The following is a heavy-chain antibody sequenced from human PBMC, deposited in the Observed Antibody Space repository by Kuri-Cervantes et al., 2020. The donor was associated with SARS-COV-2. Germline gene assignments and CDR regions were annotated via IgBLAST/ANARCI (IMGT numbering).Heavy chain of an antibody. CDR1: GYTFTSYG. Sequence: ASVKVSCKASGYTFTSYGISWVRQAPGQGLEWMGWISAYNGNTNYAQKLQGRVTMTTDTSTSTAYMELRSLRSDDTAVYYCARDMYYYDSSGYYYPLRYWGQGTLVTVSS. CDR3: ARDMYYYDSSGYYYPLRY. CDR2: ISAYNGNT. D-gene: IGHD3-22*01. V-gene: IGHV1-18*04. J-gene: IGHJ4*02.